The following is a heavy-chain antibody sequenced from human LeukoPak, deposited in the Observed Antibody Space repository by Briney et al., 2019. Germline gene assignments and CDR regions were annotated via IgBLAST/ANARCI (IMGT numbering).Heavy chain of an antibody. D-gene: IGHD3-22*01. CDR1: GFTFSSYS. CDR3: ARVLQGYYDSSGHPDY. Sequence: GGSPRLSCAASGFTFSSYSMNWVRHAPGKGLEWVSSISSSSSYIYYAASVKGRFTISRDNAKNSLYLQINSLRAEDTAVYYCARVLQGYYDSSGHPDYWGQGTLVTVSS. V-gene: IGHV3-21*01. CDR2: ISSSSSYI. J-gene: IGHJ4*02.